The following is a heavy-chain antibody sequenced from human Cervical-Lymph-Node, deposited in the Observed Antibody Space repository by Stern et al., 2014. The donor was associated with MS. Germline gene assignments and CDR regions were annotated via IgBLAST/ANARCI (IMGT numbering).Heavy chain of an antibody. CDR3: ARLEVPTSPGFHYYYYAMDV. CDR2: IDLGDDK. Sequence: QVPLRESGPALVRPTQTLTLTCTFSGFSLNTPGMCVTWIRQPPGKALEWLGRIDLGDDKYYSTSLKTRLTVSKDTSKNQVVLRMTNMDPVDTATYYCARLEVPTSPGFHYYYYAMDVWGQGTTVTVSS. CDR1: GFSLNTPGMC. J-gene: IGHJ6*02. V-gene: IGHV2-70*15. D-gene: IGHD2-2*01.